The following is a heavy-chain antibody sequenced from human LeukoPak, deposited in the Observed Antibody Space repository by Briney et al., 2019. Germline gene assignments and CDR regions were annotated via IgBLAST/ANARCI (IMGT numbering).Heavy chain of an antibody. CDR2: IYHSGST. CDR3: ARDLSRDGCNR. V-gene: IGHV4-34*01. Sequence: SSETLSLTCAVYGGSFSGYYWSWIRQPPGKGLEWIGSIYHSGSTYYNPSLKSRVTISLDTSKNQFSLKLSSVTAADTAMYYCARDLSRDGCNRWGQGTLVTVSS. D-gene: IGHD5-24*01. CDR1: GGSFSGYY. J-gene: IGHJ5*02.